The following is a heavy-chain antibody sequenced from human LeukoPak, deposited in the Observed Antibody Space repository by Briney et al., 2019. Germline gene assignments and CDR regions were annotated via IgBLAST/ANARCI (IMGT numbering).Heavy chain of an antibody. D-gene: IGHD3-10*01. CDR3: AKQLWFGGPPAYYMDV. CDR2: ISGSGGST. V-gene: IGHV3-23*01. CDR1: GFTFSSYA. J-gene: IGHJ6*03. Sequence: PGGSLRLSCAASGFTFSSYAMSWVRQAPGKGLEWVSAISGSGGSTYYADSVKGRFTISRDNSKNTLYLQMNSLRAEDTAVYYCAKQLWFGGPPAYYMDVWGKGTTVTVSS.